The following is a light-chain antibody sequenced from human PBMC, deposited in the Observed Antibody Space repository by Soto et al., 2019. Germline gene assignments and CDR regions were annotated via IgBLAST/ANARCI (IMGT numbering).Light chain of an antibody. CDR3: TSYSGSNTPDV. V-gene: IGLV2-8*01. Sequence: QSALTQPPSASGSPGQSVTISCTGTSSDVGGYNYVSWYQHHPGKAPKLMISEVTNRPSGVPDRFSGSKSGNTASLTVSGLKAEDEADYYCTSYSGSNTPDVFGTGTKVTV. J-gene: IGLJ1*01. CDR2: EVT. CDR1: SSDVGGYNY.